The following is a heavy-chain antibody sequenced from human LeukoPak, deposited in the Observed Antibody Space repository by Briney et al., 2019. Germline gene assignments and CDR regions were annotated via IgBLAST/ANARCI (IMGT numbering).Heavy chain of an antibody. V-gene: IGHV4-4*07. CDR3: ARAHCTATSCHHFDY. J-gene: IGHJ4*02. CDR2: IYNSGGT. CDR1: GGSITSYY. D-gene: IGHD2-2*01. Sequence: SETLSLTCTVSGGSITSYYWSWIRQPAGKGLDWIGRIYNSGGTNYNPSLESRVTMSVDTSKNQFSLKLSSVTAADTAVYYCARAHCTATSCHHFDYWGQGALVTVSS.